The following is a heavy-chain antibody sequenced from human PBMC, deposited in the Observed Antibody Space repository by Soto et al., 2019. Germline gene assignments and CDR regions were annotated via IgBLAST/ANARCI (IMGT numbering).Heavy chain of an antibody. D-gene: IGHD6-6*01. Sequence: QVQLVQSGAEVKKPGASVKVSCKASGYTFTTYGINWVRQAPGQGLEWMGWISAYKGNTNYAQKFQGRFTMTTDAYTRTAYMELRSLISDDTAIYYCASDQIAVRPGWFAHWGQGTLVTVSS. CDR1: GYTFTTYG. J-gene: IGHJ5*02. CDR2: ISAYKGNT. CDR3: ASDQIAVRPGWFAH. V-gene: IGHV1-18*01.